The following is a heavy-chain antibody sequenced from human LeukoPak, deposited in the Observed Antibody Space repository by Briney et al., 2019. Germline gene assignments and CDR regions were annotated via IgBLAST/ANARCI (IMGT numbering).Heavy chain of an antibody. Sequence: ASVKVSCKASGYTFSTYPMNWVRQAPGQRLEWMGIIHPSGGSTRYAQKFQGRVTVTRDTSTTTVYMELKNLRSEDTAIYYCARDLGVVGTAWGFYFDYWGQGTLVTVSS. J-gene: IGHJ4*02. CDR3: ARDLGVVGTAWGFYFDY. CDR2: IHPSGGST. CDR1: GYTFSTYP. D-gene: IGHD1-26*01. V-gene: IGHV1-46*01.